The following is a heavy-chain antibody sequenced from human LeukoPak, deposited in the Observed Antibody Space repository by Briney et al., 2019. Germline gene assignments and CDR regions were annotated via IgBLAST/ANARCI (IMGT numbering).Heavy chain of an antibody. CDR1: GFPFSSYW. D-gene: IGHD5-24*01. J-gene: IGHJ4*02. Sequence: GGSLRLSCVASGFPFSSYWMTWVGQAPGKGLEWVANIKQDGSKKSYVDSVKGRFTISRDNAKNSLYLQMNSLRAEDTAIYYCTRVGYIDEGIDYWGQGTLVTVSS. V-gene: IGHV3-7*04. CDR2: IKQDGSKK. CDR3: TRVGYIDEGIDY.